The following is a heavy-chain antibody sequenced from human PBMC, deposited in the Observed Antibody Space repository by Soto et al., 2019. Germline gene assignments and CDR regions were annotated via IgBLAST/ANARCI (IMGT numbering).Heavy chain of an antibody. V-gene: IGHV4-39*01. CDR3: ARLGEGNWFDP. Sequence: SETLSLTCTVSGGSISSSSYYWGWIRQPPGKGLEWIGSIYYSGNTYYNPSLKSRVTISVDTSKNQFSLKLSSVTAADTAVYYCARLGEGNWFDPWGQGTLVTVSS. CDR1: GGSISSSSYY. J-gene: IGHJ5*02. CDR2: IYYSGNT.